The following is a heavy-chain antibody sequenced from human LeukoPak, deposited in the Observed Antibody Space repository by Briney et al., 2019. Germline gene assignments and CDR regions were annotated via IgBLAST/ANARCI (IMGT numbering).Heavy chain of an antibody. Sequence: SQTLSLTCTVSGGSISSGGYYWSWIRQHPGKGLEWIGYIYYSGSTYYNPSLKSRVTISVDTSKNQFSLKLSSVTAADTAVYYCAGDPMDDYGDYPTYYYGMDVWGQGTTVTVSS. CDR2: IYYSGST. D-gene: IGHD4-17*01. CDR3: AGDPMDDYGDYPTYYYGMDV. J-gene: IGHJ6*02. CDR1: GGSISSGGYY. V-gene: IGHV4-31*03.